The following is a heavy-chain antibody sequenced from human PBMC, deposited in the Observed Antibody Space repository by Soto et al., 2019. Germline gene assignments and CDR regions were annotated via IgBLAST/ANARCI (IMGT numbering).Heavy chain of an antibody. Sequence: QVQLVQSGAEVKKPGSSVKVSCKASGGTFSSYAISWVRQAPGQGLEWMGGIIPIFGTANYAQKFQGRVTITADESTSTAYMELSSLRSEDTAVYYCARDGDTVTTKPLGCYYYYGMDVWGQGTTVTVSS. V-gene: IGHV1-69*01. CDR1: GGTFSSYA. J-gene: IGHJ6*02. CDR3: ARDGDTVTTKPLGCYYYYGMDV. D-gene: IGHD4-4*01. CDR2: IIPIFGTA.